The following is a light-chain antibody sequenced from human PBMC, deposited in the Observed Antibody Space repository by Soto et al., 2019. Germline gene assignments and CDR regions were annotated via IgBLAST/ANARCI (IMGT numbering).Light chain of an antibody. CDR2: EVS. V-gene: IGLV2-14*03. J-gene: IGLJ3*02. Sequence: QSALTQPASVSGSPGQSITISCTGTSSDIGDYNYVSWYQQHPGKAPKVMIYEVSNRPSGVSNRFSGSKSGNTASLTISGLQAEDEADYYCSSYAGSTPLVFGGGTKLTVL. CDR1: SSDIGDYNY. CDR3: SSYAGSTPLV.